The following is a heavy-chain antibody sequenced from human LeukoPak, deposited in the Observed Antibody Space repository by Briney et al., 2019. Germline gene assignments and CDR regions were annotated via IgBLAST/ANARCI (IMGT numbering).Heavy chain of an antibody. D-gene: IGHD4-17*01. CDR2: MHYSGST. CDR3: ARVLTTATSNWFDP. CDR1: GASTRSYY. J-gene: IGHJ5*02. V-gene: IGHV4-59*01. Sequence: PSETLSLTCTVSGASTRSYYWSWIRQPPGKGLEWIGYMHYSGSTNYNPSLKSRVTISLDTSKNRFSLKLSSVTAADTAVYYCARVLTTATSNWFDPWGQGTLVTVSS.